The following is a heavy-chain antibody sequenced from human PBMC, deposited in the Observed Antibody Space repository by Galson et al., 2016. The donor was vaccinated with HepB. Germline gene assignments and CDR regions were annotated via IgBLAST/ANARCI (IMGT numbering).Heavy chain of an antibody. Sequence: SLRLSCAASGFTFSSYAMTWVRQAPGKGLEWVSGITTSGDRTLSADSVKGRFTVSRDNSKNTLFLQMNVLRAEDTAVYYCAHDRYGACPDYFDYWGQGTLVTVSS. V-gene: IGHV3-23*01. CDR3: AHDRYGACPDYFDY. CDR2: ITTSGDRT. J-gene: IGHJ4*02. D-gene: IGHD4/OR15-4a*01. CDR1: GFTFSSYA.